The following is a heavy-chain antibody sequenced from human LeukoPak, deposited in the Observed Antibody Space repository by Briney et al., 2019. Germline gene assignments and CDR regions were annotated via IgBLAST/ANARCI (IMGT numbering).Heavy chain of an antibody. CDR2: INPYSGAT. CDR3: ARDKSGSTRGNFDY. Sequence: GASVKVSCKASGYTFTDYYMSWVRQAPGQRLEWMGWINPYSGATNFAQRFQGRVTVTRDTSINTAYMELKSLISDDTAVYFCARDKSGSTRGNFDYWGQGTLVTVSS. J-gene: IGHJ4*02. CDR1: GYTFTDYY. V-gene: IGHV1-2*02. D-gene: IGHD5-12*01.